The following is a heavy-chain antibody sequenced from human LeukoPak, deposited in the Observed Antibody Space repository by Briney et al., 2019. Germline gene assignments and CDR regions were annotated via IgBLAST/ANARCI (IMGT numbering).Heavy chain of an antibody. D-gene: IGHD1-26*01. J-gene: IGHJ3*02. CDR3: ARYRYSGSGAAFDI. Sequence: PGGSLRLSCAASGFTFSSYSMNWVRQAPGKGLEWVSYISSSSTTIYYADSVKGRFTISRHNAKNSLYRQMNSLRAEDTAVYYCARYRYSGSGAAFDIWGQGTMVTVSS. CDR2: ISSSSTTI. CDR1: GFTFSSYS. V-gene: IGHV3-48*01.